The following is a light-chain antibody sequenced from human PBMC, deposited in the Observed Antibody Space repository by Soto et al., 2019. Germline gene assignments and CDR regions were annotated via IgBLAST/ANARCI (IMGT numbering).Light chain of an antibody. CDR3: QKYNIAPPA. Sequence: DIQMTQSPSSLSASVGDRVTITCRASQAISNYLAWYQQEPGKVPKLLIYAASTLQSGVPSRFSGSGSGTDFTLTISSLQPEDVATYYCQKYNIAPPAFGQGTRLEMK. V-gene: IGKV1-27*01. CDR1: QAISNY. CDR2: AAS. J-gene: IGKJ5*01.